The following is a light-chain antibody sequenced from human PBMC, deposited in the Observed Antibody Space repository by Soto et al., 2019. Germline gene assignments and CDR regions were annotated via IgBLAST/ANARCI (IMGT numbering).Light chain of an antibody. CDR3: RQCVSSPPYT. Sequence: EVVLTQSPGTLSLSPGERATLSCRASQSVNNNYLAWYQQRPGQAPRLLIYGSSDRPTGIPDRFSGSGSGTDFTLTISRLEPEDCAVYYWRQCVSSPPYTVGEGTKLEI. V-gene: IGKV3-20*01. CDR1: QSVNNNY. CDR2: GSS. J-gene: IGKJ2*01.